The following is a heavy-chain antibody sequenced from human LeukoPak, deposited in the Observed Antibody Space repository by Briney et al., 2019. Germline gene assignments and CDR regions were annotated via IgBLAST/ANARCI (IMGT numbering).Heavy chain of an antibody. CDR1: GYTFTTYW. V-gene: IGHV3-74*01. J-gene: IGHJ4*02. CDR2: INSDGSNT. CDR3: IRDSSSCFDY. D-gene: IGHD6-13*01. Sequence: GGSLRLSCAASGYTFTTYWIHWVRQAPGKGLVWVSLINSDGSNTGYADSVKGRFTISRDNAKNMVYLQMNSLRAEDTAVYYCIRDSSSCFDYWGQGTLVTVSS.